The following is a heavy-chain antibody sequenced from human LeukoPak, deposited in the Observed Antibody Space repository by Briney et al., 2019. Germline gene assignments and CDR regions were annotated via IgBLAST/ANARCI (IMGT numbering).Heavy chain of an antibody. CDR3: ARSHSVWTSFDY. D-gene: IGHD3/OR15-3a*01. V-gene: IGHV4-4*07. CDR2: MYISGST. CDR1: GVSVTNYY. Sequence: PSETLSLTCTVSGVSVTNYYWAWIRQPAGKGLEWIGRMYISGSTNYNPSLKSRVTISVDTSKNQFSLKLSSVTAADTAVYYCARSHSVWTSFDYWGQGTLVTVSS. J-gene: IGHJ4*02.